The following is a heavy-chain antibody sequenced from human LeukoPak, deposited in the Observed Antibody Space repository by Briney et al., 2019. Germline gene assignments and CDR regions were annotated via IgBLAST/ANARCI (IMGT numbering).Heavy chain of an antibody. CDR2: IIPIFGTA. CDR3: ARASVVPAAMGSYYYYYMDV. CDR1: GYTFTSYA. D-gene: IGHD2-2*01. V-gene: IGHV1-69*13. J-gene: IGHJ6*03. Sequence: ASVKVSCKASGYTFTSYAISWVRQAPGQGLEWMGGIIPIFGTANYAQKFQGRVTITADESTSTAYMELSSLRSEDTAVYYCARASVVPAAMGSYYYYYMDVWGKGTTVTVSS.